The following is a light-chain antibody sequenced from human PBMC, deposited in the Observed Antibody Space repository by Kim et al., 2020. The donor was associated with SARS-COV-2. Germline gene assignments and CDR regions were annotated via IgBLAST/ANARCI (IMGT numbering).Light chain of an antibody. CDR1: SSDVGSYNL. J-gene: IGLJ2*01. CDR2: EVS. Sequence: QSITISCTGNSSDVGSYNLVSWYQQHPGKAPKLMIYEVSKRPSGVSNRFSGSKSGNTASLTISGLQAEDEADYYCCSYAGSSTVVFGGGTQLTVL. CDR3: CSYAGSSTVV. V-gene: IGLV2-23*02.